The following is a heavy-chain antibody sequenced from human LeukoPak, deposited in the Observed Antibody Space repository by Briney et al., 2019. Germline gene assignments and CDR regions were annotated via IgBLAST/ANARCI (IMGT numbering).Heavy chain of an antibody. CDR2: INHGGGT. J-gene: IGHJ5*02. V-gene: IGHV4-34*01. CDR3: ARGGSSNWKFAP. CDR1: GGSFSGYY. Sequence: PSETLSLTYGVYGGSFSGYYWSWIRQPPGKGLEWIGEINHGGGTNYNPSLKSPVTISVDTSKNQFSLKVNSVTAADTAVYYCARGGSSNWKFAPWGQGTLVTVSS. D-gene: IGHD6-13*01.